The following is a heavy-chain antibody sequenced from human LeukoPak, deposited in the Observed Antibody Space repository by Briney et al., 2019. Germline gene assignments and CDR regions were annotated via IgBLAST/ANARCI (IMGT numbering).Heavy chain of an antibody. CDR1: GFSFGTYA. D-gene: IGHD6-13*01. CDR2: ISGSGGST. Sequence: GGSLRLSCAASGFSFGTYAMSWVRQAPGQGLEWVSGISGSGGSTYYADSVKGRFTISRDNAKNSLYLQMNSLRAEDTAVYYCARAHSSSWNWGQGTLVTVSS. CDR3: ARAHSSSWN. J-gene: IGHJ4*02. V-gene: IGHV3-23*01.